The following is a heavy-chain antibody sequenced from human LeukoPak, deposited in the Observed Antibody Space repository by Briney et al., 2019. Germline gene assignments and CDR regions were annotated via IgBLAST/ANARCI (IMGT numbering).Heavy chain of an antibody. J-gene: IGHJ6*02. CDR3: ARDRKGKYCSSTSCYSYYYYYGMDV. Sequence: PSQTLSLTCTVSGGSISSGGYYWSSIRQHPGKGLEWIGYIHYSGSTYYNPSLKSRVTISVDTSKNQFSLKLSSVTAADTAVYYCARDRKGKYCSSTSCYSYYYYYGMDVWGQGTTVTVSS. V-gene: IGHV4-31*03. D-gene: IGHD2-2*01. CDR1: GGSISSGGYY. CDR2: IHYSGST.